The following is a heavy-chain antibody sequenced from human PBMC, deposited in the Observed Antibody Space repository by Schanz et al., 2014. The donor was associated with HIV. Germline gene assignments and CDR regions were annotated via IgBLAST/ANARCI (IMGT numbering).Heavy chain of an antibody. Sequence: VQLVESGGGVVQSGRSLRLSCAASGFTFEDFGMSWVRQAPGKGLEWVCGTNWDTGITGYADSVKGRFTISRDNAKNSLYLQMNSLRAEDTAVYYCAKEWYYGSGSMDYGLDVWGQGTTVTVSS. J-gene: IGHJ6*02. D-gene: IGHD3-10*01. V-gene: IGHV3-20*04. CDR2: TNWDTGIT. CDR3: AKEWYYGSGSMDYGLDV. CDR1: GFTFEDFG.